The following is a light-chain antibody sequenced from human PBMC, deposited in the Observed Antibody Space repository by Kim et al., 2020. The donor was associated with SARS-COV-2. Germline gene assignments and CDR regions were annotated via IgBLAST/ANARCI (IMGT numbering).Light chain of an antibody. CDR1: KSVSSTS. CDR3: QQSVNTPRT. CDR2: ATS. V-gene: IGKV3-20*01. J-gene: IGKJ5*01. Sequence: PVERALLSCRASKSVSSTSIAWYQQRRGQAPRLLIQATSTRATGIPDRFTGSGSATDFTLTINGLEPEDSAVYDCQQSVNTPRTFGQGTRRESK.